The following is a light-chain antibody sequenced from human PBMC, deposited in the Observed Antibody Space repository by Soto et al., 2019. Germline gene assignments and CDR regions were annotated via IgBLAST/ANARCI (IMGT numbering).Light chain of an antibody. V-gene: IGKV3D-20*02. CDR3: LQRSNWPPLLS. J-gene: IGKJ4*01. Sequence: EIVLTQSPGTLSLSPGERVTLSCRASQSVSSSYLAWYQQKPGQAPRLLIFGASSRATGIPARFSGSGSGTDFTLTISSLEPEDFAFYYCLQRSNWPPLLSFGGGTKVDIK. CDR2: GAS. CDR1: QSVSSSY.